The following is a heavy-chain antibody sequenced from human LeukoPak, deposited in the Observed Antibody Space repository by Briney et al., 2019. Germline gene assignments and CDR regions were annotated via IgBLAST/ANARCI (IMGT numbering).Heavy chain of an antibody. D-gene: IGHD3-10*01. CDR3: ARNLTGSVHDY. CDR2: INTDGSST. Sequence: QSGGSLRLSCAASGFTFSSYWMHWVRQAPGKGLVWVSRINTDGSSTIYADSVKGRFPISRDNAKNTLYLQMNSLRAEDTAVYYCARNLTGSVHDYWGQGTLVTVSS. V-gene: IGHV3-74*01. CDR1: GFTFSSYW. J-gene: IGHJ4*02.